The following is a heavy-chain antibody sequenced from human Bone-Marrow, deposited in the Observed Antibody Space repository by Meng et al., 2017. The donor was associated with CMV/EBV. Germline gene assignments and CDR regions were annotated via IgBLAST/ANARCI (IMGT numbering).Heavy chain of an antibody. J-gene: IGHJ4*02. CDR1: GFTFSSYA. V-gene: IGHV3-7*01. CDR2: IKQDGSEK. D-gene: IGHD2-2*01. Sequence: GGSLRLSCAASGFTFSSYAMSWVRQAPGKGLEWVANIKQDGSEKYYVGSVKGRFAISRDNAKNSLYLQMNSLRAEDTGVYYCARDPRVKSYVVVPAASDYWGQGTMVTVSS. CDR3: ARDPRVKSYVVVPAASDY.